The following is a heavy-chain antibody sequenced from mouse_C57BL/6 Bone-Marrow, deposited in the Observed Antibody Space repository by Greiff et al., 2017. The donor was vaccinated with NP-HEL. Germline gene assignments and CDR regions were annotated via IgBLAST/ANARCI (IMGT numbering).Heavy chain of an antibody. CDR2: IYPGDGDT. Sequence: VQLQQSGPELVKPGASVKISCKASGYAFSSSWMNWVKQRPGKGLEWIGRIYPGDGDTNYNGKFKGKATLTADKSSSTAYMQLSSLTSEDSAVYFCARQVVYGNYYFDDWGQGTTLTVSS. CDR3: ARQVVYGNYYFDD. CDR1: GYAFSSSW. J-gene: IGHJ2*01. V-gene: IGHV1-82*01. D-gene: IGHD2-1*01.